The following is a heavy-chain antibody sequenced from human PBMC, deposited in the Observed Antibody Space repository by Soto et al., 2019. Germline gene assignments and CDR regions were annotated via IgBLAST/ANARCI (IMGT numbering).Heavy chain of an antibody. Sequence: QVQLVQSGAEVKKPGSSVKVSCKASGGTFSRYAISWVRQAPGQGLEWMGGIIPIFGTANYAQKFQGRVTITADESTRTAYMELSSLRSEDTAVYYCARAVAFQQWLNHFDYWGQGTLVTVSS. J-gene: IGHJ4*02. CDR1: GGTFSRYA. CDR2: IIPIFGTA. V-gene: IGHV1-69*01. D-gene: IGHD6-19*01. CDR3: ARAVAFQQWLNHFDY.